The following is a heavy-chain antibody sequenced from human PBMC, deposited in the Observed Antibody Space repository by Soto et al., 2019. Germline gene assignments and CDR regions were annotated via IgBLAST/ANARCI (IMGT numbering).Heavy chain of an antibody. CDR3: ARGLRNDYYYYYGMDV. Sequence: QVQLVQSGAEVKKPGSSVKVSCKASGGTFSSYAISWVRQAPGQGLEWMGGIIPIFGTANYAQKFQGRFKITADESTSTAYMELSSLRSEDTAVYYCARGLRNDYYYYYGMDVWGQGTTVTVSS. CDR2: IIPIFGTA. D-gene: IGHD1-1*01. V-gene: IGHV1-69*01. CDR1: GGTFSSYA. J-gene: IGHJ6*02.